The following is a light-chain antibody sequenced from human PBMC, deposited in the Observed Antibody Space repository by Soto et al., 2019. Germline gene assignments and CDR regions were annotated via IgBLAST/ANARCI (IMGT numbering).Light chain of an antibody. CDR3: QQYFGSPLT. J-gene: IGKJ4*01. CDR2: WAS. V-gene: IGKV4-1*01. CDR1: QSVLYNSNNKNY. Sequence: DIVMTQSPDSLAVSLGERATINCKSSQSVLYNSNNKNYLAWYQHKPGQPPKLLIYWASTRESGVPDRFSGSGSGTDFTLTISSLQAEDVAVYYCQQYFGSPLTFGGGTKVDIK.